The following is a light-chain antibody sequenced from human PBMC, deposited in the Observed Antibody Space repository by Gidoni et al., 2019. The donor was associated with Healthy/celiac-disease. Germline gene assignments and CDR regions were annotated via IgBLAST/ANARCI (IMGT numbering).Light chain of an antibody. CDR3: MQALQTPFT. CDR2: LGS. J-gene: IGKJ5*01. V-gene: IGKV2-28*01. CDR1: QSLLHSNGYNY. Sequence: DIVMPPSPLSLPVTPGKPASISCRSSQSLLHSNGYNYLDWYLQKPGQSPQLLIYLGSNRASGVPERFSGSGSGTDFTLKISRVEAEDVGVYYCMQALQTPFTFGQGTRLDIK.